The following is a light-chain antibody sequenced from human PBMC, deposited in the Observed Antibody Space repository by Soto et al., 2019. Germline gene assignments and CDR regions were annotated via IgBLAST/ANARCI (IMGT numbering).Light chain of an antibody. J-gene: IGLJ1*01. CDR3: FSFTTTRTHV. CDR2: EVN. Sequence: QSALTQPASLSGSPGQSITISCTGTSSDIGAYDYVSWFQQHPGKAPKLMISEVNNRPSGVSNRFSGSKSGNTAYLTISGLQVDDEAEYFCFSFTTTRTHVFGTGTKVTVL. V-gene: IGLV2-14*01. CDR1: SSDIGAYDY.